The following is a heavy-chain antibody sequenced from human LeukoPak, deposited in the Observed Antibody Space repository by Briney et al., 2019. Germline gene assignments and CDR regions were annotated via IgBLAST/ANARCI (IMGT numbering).Heavy chain of an antibody. D-gene: IGHD1-14*01. Sequence: PSETLSLTCIVSGGSISSGSYYWSWIRQPAGKGLEWIGRGFTSGSTDYNPSFKSRVTISVDTSKKQVSLRLSSVTAADTAVYYCARDLPGQYGFDIWGQGTIVTVSS. V-gene: IGHV4-61*02. CDR3: ARDLPGQYGFDI. CDR1: GGSISSGSYY. J-gene: IGHJ3*02. CDR2: GFTSGST.